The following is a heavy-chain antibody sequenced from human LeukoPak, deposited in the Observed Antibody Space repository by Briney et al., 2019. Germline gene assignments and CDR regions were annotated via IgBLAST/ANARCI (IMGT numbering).Heavy chain of an antibody. J-gene: IGHJ4*02. Sequence: GGSLRLSCAASGFTFSSYSMHWVRQAPGKGLEWVALILFDGSKNYYADSVKGRFAISRDNSENTLYLQMNSLGGDDTAVYYCARDRYYGSGSRLTYFDYWGQGTLVTVSS. CDR2: ILFDGSKN. CDR3: ARDRYYGSGSRLTYFDY. D-gene: IGHD3-10*01. CDR1: GFTFSSYS. V-gene: IGHV3-30*09.